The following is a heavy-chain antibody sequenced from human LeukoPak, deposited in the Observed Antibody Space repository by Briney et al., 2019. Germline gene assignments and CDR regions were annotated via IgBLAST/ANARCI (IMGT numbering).Heavy chain of an antibody. CDR3: AQKGGTDH. D-gene: IGHD2-15*01. Sequence: GGSLRLSCVASGLSFSRFGMNWVRQAPGKALEWVSHISSTSGDVYYADSVKGRFTISRDNAKNSLYLQMNSLRVEDTAIYYCAQKGGTDHWGQGTLVTVSS. CDR1: GLSFSRFG. J-gene: IGHJ4*02. CDR2: ISSTSGDV. V-gene: IGHV3-48*01.